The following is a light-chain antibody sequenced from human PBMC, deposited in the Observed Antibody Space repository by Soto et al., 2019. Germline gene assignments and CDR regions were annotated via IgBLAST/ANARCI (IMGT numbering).Light chain of an antibody. CDR1: QDISNS. CDR2: DAS. Sequence: DIQITQTQLSLSASLCDIVTITCQASQDISNSLNCDQQRPGKAPNLLIYDASNLETGVPSRFSGSGSGTHFTLTISSLQPQDIATYHCQQYNNLPLTFGGGSNVDIK. J-gene: IGKJ4*01. CDR3: QQYNNLPLT. V-gene: IGKV1-33*01.